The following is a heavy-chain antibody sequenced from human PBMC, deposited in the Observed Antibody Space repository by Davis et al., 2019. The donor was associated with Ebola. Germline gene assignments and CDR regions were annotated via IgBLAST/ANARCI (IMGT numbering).Heavy chain of an antibody. J-gene: IGHJ4*02. D-gene: IGHD6-13*01. V-gene: IGHV4-34*01. CDR3: ARIAAAGPYYFDY. Sequence: SETLSLTCAAYGGSFSGHYWAWIRQPPGKGLEWIGEINHSGNTNYNPSLKSRVTISVDTSKNQFSLKLSSVTAADAAVYYCARIAAAGPYYFDYWGQGTLVTVSS. CDR1: GGSFSGHY. CDR2: INHSGNT.